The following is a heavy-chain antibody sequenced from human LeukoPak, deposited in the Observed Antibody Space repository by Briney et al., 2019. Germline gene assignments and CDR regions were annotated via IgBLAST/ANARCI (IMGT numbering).Heavy chain of an antibody. CDR2: ITNTGRST. D-gene: IGHD6-6*01. CDR3: TRGGAARPDY. J-gene: IGHJ4*02. Sequence: GSLRLSCEASGFSLSSYFISWIRQAPGKGLEWISYITNTGRSTNYADSVKGRFTISRDNAKNSLFLQMYSLRAEDTAVYYCTRGGAARPDYWGQGTLVTVSS. CDR1: GFSLSSYF. V-gene: IGHV3-11*06.